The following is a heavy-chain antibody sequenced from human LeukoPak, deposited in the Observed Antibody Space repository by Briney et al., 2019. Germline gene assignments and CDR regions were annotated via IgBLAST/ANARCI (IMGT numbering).Heavy chain of an antibody. CDR1: GGSFSGYY. CDR3: ARGRRKKASSGYYFASWWYFDL. Sequence: SETLSLTCAVYGGSFSGYYWSWIRQPPGKGLEWIGEMNHSGSTNYNPSLKSRVTISVDTSKNQFSLKLSSVTAADTAVYYCARGRRKKASSGYYFASWWYFDLWGLGTLVTVSS. D-gene: IGHD3-22*01. CDR2: MNHSGST. V-gene: IGHV4-34*01. J-gene: IGHJ2*01.